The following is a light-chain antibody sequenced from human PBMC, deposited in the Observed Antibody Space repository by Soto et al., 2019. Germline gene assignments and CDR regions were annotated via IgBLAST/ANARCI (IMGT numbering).Light chain of an antibody. Sequence: QSALTQPDSVSGSPGQSITISCTGTSSDVGGFNYVSWYQHHPGKAPKLMIYEVSNRPSGVSNRFSGSKSANTASLTISGLQAEDEADYYCSSYTSTTLYVFGTGTKLTVL. J-gene: IGLJ1*01. CDR1: SSDVGGFNY. CDR2: EVS. V-gene: IGLV2-14*01. CDR3: SSYTSTTLYV.